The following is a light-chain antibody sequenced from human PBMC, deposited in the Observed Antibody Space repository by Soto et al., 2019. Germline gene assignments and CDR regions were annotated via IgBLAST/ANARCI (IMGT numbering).Light chain of an antibody. CDR2: AGT. CDR1: QAINSY. CDR3: QQLHVYPST. Sequence: IQLTQSPSSLSASVGASVTITCRASQAINSYLAWYQHKPGKAPNLLIYAGTSLQSGVPSRFSGSGSGTEFTLTISSLQPEDFATYYCQQLHVYPSTFGGGTKVE. V-gene: IGKV1-9*01. J-gene: IGKJ4*01.